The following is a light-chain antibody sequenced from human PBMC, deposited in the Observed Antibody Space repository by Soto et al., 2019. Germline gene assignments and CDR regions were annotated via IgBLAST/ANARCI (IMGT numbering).Light chain of an antibody. CDR3: QQYNSYSLWT. V-gene: IGKV1-5*01. Sequence: DIQMTQSPSSLSASVEDRGIITCRASQSISNHLNWYQQKPGKAPKLLIYDASSLESGVPSRFSGSGSGTEFTLTISSLQPDDFATYYCQQYNSYSLWTFGQGTKVDIK. CDR2: DAS. J-gene: IGKJ1*01. CDR1: QSISNH.